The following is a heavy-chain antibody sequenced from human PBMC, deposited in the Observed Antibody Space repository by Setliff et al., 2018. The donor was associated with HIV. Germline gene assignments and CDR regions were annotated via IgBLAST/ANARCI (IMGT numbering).Heavy chain of an antibody. V-gene: IGHV4-34*01. D-gene: IGHD1-26*01. CDR2: VSHTGST. J-gene: IGHJ3*02. CDR3: AREGTYSGTYWVRRVASFDI. CDR1: GGSLSGYY. Sequence: SETLSLTCAVYGGSLSGYYWRWIRQPPGKGLEWIGDVSHTGSTNYNPSLKSRITISADTPKNQSSLKLSSVTAADTAVYYCAREGTYSGTYWVRRVASFDIWGQGTMVTVSS.